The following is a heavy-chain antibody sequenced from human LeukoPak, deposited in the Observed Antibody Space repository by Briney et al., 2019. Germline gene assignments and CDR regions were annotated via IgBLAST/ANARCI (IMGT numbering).Heavy chain of an antibody. CDR3: ARAVIYSSSWYKSGYFDY. J-gene: IGHJ4*02. Sequence: ASVKVSCKASGYTFTSYGISWVRQAPGQGLEWMGWISAYNGNTNYAQKLQGRVTITTDTSTSTAYMELRSLRSDDTAVYYCARAVIYSSSWYKSGYFDYWGQGTLVTVSS. V-gene: IGHV1-18*01. D-gene: IGHD6-13*01. CDR1: GYTFTSYG. CDR2: ISAYNGNT.